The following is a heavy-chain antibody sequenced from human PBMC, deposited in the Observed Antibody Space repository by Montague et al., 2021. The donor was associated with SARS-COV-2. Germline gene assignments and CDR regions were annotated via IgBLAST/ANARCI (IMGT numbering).Heavy chain of an antibody. CDR3: ARTYGSGRGFDL. Sequence: TLSLTCLVSGGSISSSSFYWGWIRQPPGKALEWLARIDWDDDKYYSTSLKTRLTISKDTSKNQVVLTMTNMDPVDTATYYCARTYGSGRGFDLWGRGTLVTVSS. CDR1: GGSISSSSFY. V-gene: IGHV2-70*11. D-gene: IGHD3-10*01. J-gene: IGHJ2*01. CDR2: IDWDDDK.